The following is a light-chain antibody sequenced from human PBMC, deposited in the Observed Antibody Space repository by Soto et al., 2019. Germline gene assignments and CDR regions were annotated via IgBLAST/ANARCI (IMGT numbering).Light chain of an antibody. CDR1: SRDVGSYNL. V-gene: IGLV2-23*01. Sequence: QSALTQPASVSGSPGQSITISCTGNSRDVGSYNLVSWYQQHPGKAPKLMIYEGSKRPSGVSNRFSGSKSGNTASLTISGLQAEDEADYYCCSYAGSSTLVFGGGTKVTVL. J-gene: IGLJ2*01. CDR3: CSYAGSSTLV. CDR2: EGS.